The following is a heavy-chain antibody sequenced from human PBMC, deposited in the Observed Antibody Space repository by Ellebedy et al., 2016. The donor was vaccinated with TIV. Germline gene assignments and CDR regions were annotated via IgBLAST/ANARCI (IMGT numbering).Heavy chain of an antibody. CDR2: MNPNSGNT. Sequence: ASVKVSXXASGYTFTGYDINWVRQATGQGLEWMGWMNPNSGNTGYAQKFQGRVTMTRNTSISTAYMELSSLRSEDTAVYYCARTAIVGASDAFDIWGQGTMVTVSS. CDR1: GYTFTGYD. V-gene: IGHV1-8*01. CDR3: ARTAIVGASDAFDI. D-gene: IGHD1-26*01. J-gene: IGHJ3*02.